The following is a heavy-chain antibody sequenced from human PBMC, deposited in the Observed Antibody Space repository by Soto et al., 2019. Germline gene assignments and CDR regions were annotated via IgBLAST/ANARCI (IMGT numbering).Heavy chain of an antibody. CDR3: ARVYDFWSGLIFDY. CDR1: GGSISGGGSY. D-gene: IGHD3-3*01. J-gene: IGHJ4*02. CDR2: MYYSGSF. V-gene: IGHV4-31*03. Sequence: PSETLSLTCTVSGGSISGGGSYWSWIRQRPGKGLEWIGYMYYSGSFYYNPSLKGRVMISSDTSKNQFSLSVSSVTAADTAVYYWARVYDFWSGLIFDYWGQGTLGTVSS.